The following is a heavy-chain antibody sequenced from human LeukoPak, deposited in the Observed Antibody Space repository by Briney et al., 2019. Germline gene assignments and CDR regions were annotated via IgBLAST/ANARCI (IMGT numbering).Heavy chain of an antibody. V-gene: IGHV4-59*01. CDR2: IYYSGST. D-gene: IGHD4-17*01. J-gene: IGHJ4*02. Sequence: PSETLSLTCTVSGGSISSYYWSWIRQPPGKGLEWIGYIYYSGSTNYNPSLKSRVTISVDTSKNQFSLRLSSVTAADTAVYYCARVASYGDPFDYWGQGTLVTVSS. CDR1: GGSISSYY. CDR3: ARVASYGDPFDY.